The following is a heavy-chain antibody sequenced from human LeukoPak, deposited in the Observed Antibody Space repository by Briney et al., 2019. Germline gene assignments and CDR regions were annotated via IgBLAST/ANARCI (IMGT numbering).Heavy chain of an antibody. J-gene: IGHJ4*02. D-gene: IGHD6-13*01. CDR2: IWYVGSNK. Sequence: GGSLRLSCAASGFTFSSYGMNWVRQAPGKGLEWVAVIWYVGSNKYYADSVKGRFTISRDNSKNTLYLKMNSLRAEDTAVYYCARVGSSWYNFDYWGQGTLVTVSS. CDR1: GFTFSSYG. V-gene: IGHV3-33*01. CDR3: ARVGSSWYNFDY.